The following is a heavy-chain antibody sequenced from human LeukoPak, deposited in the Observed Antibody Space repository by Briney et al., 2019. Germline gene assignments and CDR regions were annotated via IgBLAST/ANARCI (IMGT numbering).Heavy chain of an antibody. CDR3: AKASWVVAPSVLDY. CDR1: GFTFSSYA. V-gene: IGHV3-23*01. CDR2: ISGRGGST. D-gene: IGHD2-15*01. J-gene: IGHJ4*02. Sequence: TGGSLRLSCAASGFTFSSYAMSWVRQAPGKGLDWVSAISGRGGSTYYADSVKGRFTISRDNSKNTLYLQMNSLRAEDTAVYYCAKASWVVAPSVLDYWGQGTLVTVSS.